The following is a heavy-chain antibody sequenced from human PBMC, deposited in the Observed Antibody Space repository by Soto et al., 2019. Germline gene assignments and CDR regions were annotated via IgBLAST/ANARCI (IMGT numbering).Heavy chain of an antibody. CDR3: ARDDHRDYYGSGSYYPTYGMDV. Sequence: ASVKVSCKASGYTFTGYYMHWVRQAPGQGLEWMGWINPNSGGTNYAQKFQGRVTMTRDTSISTAYMELSRLRSDDTAVYYCARDDHRDYYGSGSYYPTYGMDVWGQGTTVTVS. J-gene: IGHJ6*02. CDR2: INPNSGGT. D-gene: IGHD3-10*01. V-gene: IGHV1-2*02. CDR1: GYTFTGYY.